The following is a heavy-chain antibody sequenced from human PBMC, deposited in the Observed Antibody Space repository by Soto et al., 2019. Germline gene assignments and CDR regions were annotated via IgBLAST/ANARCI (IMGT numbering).Heavy chain of an antibody. CDR2: ISEDGSEQ. D-gene: IGHD3-22*01. J-gene: IGHJ5*02. Sequence: WGSRGFSCTSGRFSFSNYWMRWVRQAPGKRPESAGKISEDGSEQYYVDCVKGRFTISRDNAKNSLYLQMDSLRAEDTAFYYCARQVSYYDTSPMGWFDPWGQGTMVTVSS. CDR1: RFSFSNYW. V-gene: IGHV3-7*03. CDR3: ARQVSYYDTSPMGWFDP.